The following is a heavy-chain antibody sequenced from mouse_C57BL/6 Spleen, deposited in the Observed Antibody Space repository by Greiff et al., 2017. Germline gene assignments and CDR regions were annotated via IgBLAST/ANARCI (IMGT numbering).Heavy chain of an antibody. D-gene: IGHD2-2*01. CDR3: ARTGYGYDDYAMDY. CDR2: ISDGGSYT. V-gene: IGHV5-4*03. CDR1: GFTFSSYA. Sequence: EVKLVESGGGLVKPGGSLKLSCAASGFTFSSYAMSWVRQTPEKRLEWVATISDGGSYTYYPDNVKGRFTISRDNAKNNLYLQMSHLKSEDTAMYYCARTGYGYDDYAMDYWGQGTSVTVSS. J-gene: IGHJ4*01.